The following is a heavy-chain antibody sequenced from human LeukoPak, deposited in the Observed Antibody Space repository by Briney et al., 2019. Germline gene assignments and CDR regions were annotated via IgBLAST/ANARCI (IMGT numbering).Heavy chain of an antibody. Sequence: SETLSLTCTVSDYSISSGYYWGWIRQPPGKGLEWVGSIYHSGSTYYNPSLKSRVTISVDTSKNQFSLKLNSVTAADTAVYYCARALYSSGWYFDYWGQGTLVTVSS. CDR1: DYSISSGYY. D-gene: IGHD6-19*01. CDR3: ARALYSSGWYFDY. CDR2: IYHSGST. J-gene: IGHJ4*02. V-gene: IGHV4-38-2*02.